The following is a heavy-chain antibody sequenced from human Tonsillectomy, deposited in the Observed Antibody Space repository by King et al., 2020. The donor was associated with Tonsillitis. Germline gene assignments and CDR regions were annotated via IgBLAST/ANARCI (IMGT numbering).Heavy chain of an antibody. Sequence: VQLVESGGGVVQPGRSLRLSCAASGFTFSSYGMHWVRQAPGKGLEWVAVIWYDGSNKYYADSVKGRFTISRDNSKNTLYLQRNSLRAEDTAVYYCARDLFVRGPPSAAFDIWGQGTMVTVSS. V-gene: IGHV3-33*01. J-gene: IGHJ3*02. D-gene: IGHD2-2*01. CDR3: ARDLFVRGPPSAAFDI. CDR1: GFTFSSYG. CDR2: IWYDGSNK.